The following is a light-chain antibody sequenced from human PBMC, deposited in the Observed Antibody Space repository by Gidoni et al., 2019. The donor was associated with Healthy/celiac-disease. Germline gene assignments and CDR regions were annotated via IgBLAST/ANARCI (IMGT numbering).Light chain of an antibody. V-gene: IGKV3-20*01. Sequence: ELVLTQSPGTLSLSPGERATLSCRASQSVSSSYLAWYQQKPGQAPRLLIYGASSRATGIPDRVSGSGSGTDFTLTISRLEPEECAVYYCQQYGSAPYTFGQGTKLEIK. CDR2: GAS. CDR1: QSVSSSY. CDR3: QQYGSAPYT. J-gene: IGKJ2*01.